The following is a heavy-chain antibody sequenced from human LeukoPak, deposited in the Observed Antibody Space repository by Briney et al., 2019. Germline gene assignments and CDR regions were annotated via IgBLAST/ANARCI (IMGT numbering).Heavy chain of an antibody. J-gene: IGHJ4*02. Sequence: HGESLKISCRGSGYSFTSYWIGWVRQMPGKGLEWMGIIYPSDSDTRYSPSFQGQVTISADKSISTAYLQWSILKASDTAMYYCARRDGYDSTTFDYWGQGTLVTVSS. V-gene: IGHV5-51*01. CDR1: GYSFTSYW. D-gene: IGHD5-24*01. CDR3: ARRDGYDSTTFDY. CDR2: IYPSDSDT.